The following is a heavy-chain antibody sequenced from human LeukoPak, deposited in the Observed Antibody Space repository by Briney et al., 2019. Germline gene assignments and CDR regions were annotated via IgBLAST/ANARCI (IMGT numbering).Heavy chain of an antibody. J-gene: IGHJ6*03. D-gene: IGHD3-9*01. CDR2: ISSGSTYI. CDR1: GFTFRSYS. V-gene: IGHV3-21*01. CDR3: ARAKKYYDLLSGNDNDYYYYMDV. Sequence: GGSLRLSCEASGFTFRSYSMNWVRQAPGKGLEWVSSISSGSTYIFYADSVKGRFTISRDNAKNSLYLQMNSLGAEDSAVYYCARAKKYYDLLSGNDNDYYYYMDVWGKGTTVTISS.